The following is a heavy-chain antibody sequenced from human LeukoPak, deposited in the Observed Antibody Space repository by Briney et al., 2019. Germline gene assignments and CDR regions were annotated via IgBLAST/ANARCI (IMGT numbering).Heavy chain of an antibody. J-gene: IGHJ4*02. V-gene: IGHV3-11*01. D-gene: IGHD2-2*01. CDR3: ASAPISKTNYFDY. CDR1: GFTFSDYY. CDR2: ISSSGSTI. Sequence: GGSLRLSCVGSGFTFSDYYMSWIRQAPGKGLEWVSYISSSGSTIYYADSVKGRFTISRDNAKNSLYLQMNSLRAEDTAVYYCASAPISKTNYFDYWGQGTLVTVSS.